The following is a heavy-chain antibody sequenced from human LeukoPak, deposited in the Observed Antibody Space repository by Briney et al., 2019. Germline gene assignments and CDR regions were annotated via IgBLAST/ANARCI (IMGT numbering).Heavy chain of an antibody. V-gene: IGHV3-73*01. D-gene: IGHD2-15*01. CDR3: TSNYCSGGSCYLY. Sequence: GGSLRLSCAASGFTFSGSVMHWVRQASGKGLEWVGRIRSKANNYATAYVASVEGRFTISRDDSKNTAFLQMNSLKTEDTAVYCTSNYCSGGSCYLYWGQGTLVTVSS. CDR2: IRSKANNYAT. J-gene: IGHJ4*02. CDR1: GFTFSGSV.